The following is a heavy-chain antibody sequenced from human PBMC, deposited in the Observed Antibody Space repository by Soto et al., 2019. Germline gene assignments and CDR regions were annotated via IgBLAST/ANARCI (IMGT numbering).Heavy chain of an antibody. J-gene: IGHJ4*02. CDR3: ARGENTGGDY. CDR1: GGSFSGYY. V-gene: IGHV4-34*01. CDR2: INHSGST. Sequence: QVQLQQWGAGLLKPSETLSLTCAVYGGSFSGYYWSWIRQPPGKGLEWIGEINHSGSTNYNPSLKSRVTIPVDTSKNQFSLKLSSVTAADTAVYYCARGENTGGDYWGQGTLVTVSS. D-gene: IGHD7-27*01.